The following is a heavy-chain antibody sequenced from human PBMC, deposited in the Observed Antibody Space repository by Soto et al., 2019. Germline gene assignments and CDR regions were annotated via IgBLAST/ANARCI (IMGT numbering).Heavy chain of an antibody. J-gene: IGHJ4*02. D-gene: IGHD5-12*01. Sequence: QLQLQESGSGLVKPSQTLSLTCAVSGGSISSGGYSWSWIRQPPGKGLEWIGYIYHSGSTYYNPSLKSRVTLSVDRAKTQFSLKLSSVTAADTAVYYCAAGGGLPRYDWGQGTLVTVSS. V-gene: IGHV4-30-2*01. CDR3: AAGGGLPRYD. CDR1: GGSISSGGYS. CDR2: IYHSGST.